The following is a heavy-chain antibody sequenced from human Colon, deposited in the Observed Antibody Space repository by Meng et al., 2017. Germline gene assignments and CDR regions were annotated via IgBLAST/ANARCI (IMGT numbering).Heavy chain of an antibody. J-gene: IGHJ5*02. Sequence: QVQLQESGPGLVRPFETLSLTCTVSGGSVSSGSYYWSWIRQPPGRGLEWIVYIYYSGSTNYNPSLKSRVTISVDTSKNQFSLKLSSVTAADTAVYYCARNYGPWGQGTLVTFSS. V-gene: IGHV4-61*01. CDR3: ARNYGP. CDR2: IYYSGST. CDR1: GGSVSSGSYY. D-gene: IGHD4-17*01.